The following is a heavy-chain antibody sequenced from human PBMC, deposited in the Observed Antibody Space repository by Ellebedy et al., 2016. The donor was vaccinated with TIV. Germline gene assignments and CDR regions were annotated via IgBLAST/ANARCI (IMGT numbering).Heavy chain of an antibody. D-gene: IGHD5-24*01. CDR3: ARATSGFDY. CDR2: IGGADDT. Sequence: GESLKISCAASGFTLSSYDMHWVRQGTGKGLEWVSAIGGADDTYYSVSVKGRFIISRDSAKNSLYLQMNSLRAEDTAVYYCARATSGFDYWGQGALATVSS. CDR1: GFTLSSYD. J-gene: IGHJ4*02. V-gene: IGHV3-13*01.